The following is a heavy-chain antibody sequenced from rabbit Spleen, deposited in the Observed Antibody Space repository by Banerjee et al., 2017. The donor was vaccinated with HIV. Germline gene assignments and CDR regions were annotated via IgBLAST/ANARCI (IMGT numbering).Heavy chain of an antibody. V-gene: IGHV1S45*01. CDR3: AKDLLYAGYVDYGYGTDL. CDR1: GFSFSSSFY. J-gene: IGHJ3*01. CDR2: IYTGTGSA. Sequence: QEQLVESGGGLVQPEGSLTLTCTASGFSFSSSFYMCWVRQAPGKGLEWIGCIYTGTGSARYASWVKGRFTISKTSSTTVDLKLTSLTAADTATYFCAKDLLYAGYVDYGYGTDLWGQDTLVTVS. D-gene: IGHD6-1*01.